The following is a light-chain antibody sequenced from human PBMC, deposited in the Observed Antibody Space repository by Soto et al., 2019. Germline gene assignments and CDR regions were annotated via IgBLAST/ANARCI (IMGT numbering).Light chain of an antibody. Sequence: QSVLTQPPSASWPPGQRVAIPCSGSTSNIGSKYVYWYQQLPGTAPKLLIYRDNQRPSGVPDRFSGSKSGTSASLAISGLRSEDEAHYYCAAWDGGLSGWVFGGGTKLTFL. V-gene: IGLV1-47*01. CDR3: AAWDGGLSGWV. J-gene: IGLJ3*02. CDR2: RDN. CDR1: TSNIGSKY.